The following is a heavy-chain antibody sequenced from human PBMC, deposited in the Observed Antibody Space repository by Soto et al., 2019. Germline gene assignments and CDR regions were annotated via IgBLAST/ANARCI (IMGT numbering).Heavy chain of an antibody. V-gene: IGHV1-69*13. D-gene: IGHD3-10*01. J-gene: IGHJ4*02. CDR3: ARDLSRRGVFDY. CDR1: GGTFSSYA. Sequence: SVKVSCKASGGTFSSYAISWVRQAPGQGLEWMGGIIPIFGTANYAQKFQGRVTITADESTSTAYMELSSLRSEDTAVYYCARDLSRRGVFDYWGQGTLVTAS. CDR2: IIPIFGTA.